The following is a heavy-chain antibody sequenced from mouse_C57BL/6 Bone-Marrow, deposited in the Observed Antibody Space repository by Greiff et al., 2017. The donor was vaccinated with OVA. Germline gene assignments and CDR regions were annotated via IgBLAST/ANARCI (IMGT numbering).Heavy chain of an antibody. CDR3: ARLDAMDY. CDR1: GFTFSDFY. Sequence: EVQVVESGGGLVQPGGSLKLSCAASGFTFSDFYMYWIRQTPEKRLEWVAYISNGGGSTYYPGTVKGRFTISRDNAKNTLYLQMSRLKSEDTAMYYCARLDAMDYWGQGTSVTVSS. J-gene: IGHJ4*01. CDR2: ISNGGGST. V-gene: IGHV5-12*01.